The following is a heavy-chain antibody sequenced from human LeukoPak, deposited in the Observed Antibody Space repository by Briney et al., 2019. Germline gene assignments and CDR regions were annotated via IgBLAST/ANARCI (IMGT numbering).Heavy chain of an antibody. CDR2: IYTSGST. D-gene: IGHD3-22*01. V-gene: IGHV4-61*02. CDR1: GGSISSGSYY. Sequence: ASETLSLTCTVSGGSISSGSYYWSWIRQPAGKGLEWIGRIYTSGSTNYNPSLKSRVTISVDTSKNQFSLKLSSVTAADTAVYYCARDYYDNSGYNAFDIWGQGTMVTVSS. CDR3: ARDYYDNSGYNAFDI. J-gene: IGHJ3*02.